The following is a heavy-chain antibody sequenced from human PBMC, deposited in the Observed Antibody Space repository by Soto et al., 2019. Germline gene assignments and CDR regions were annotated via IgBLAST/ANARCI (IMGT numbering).Heavy chain of an antibody. CDR1: GYTFTSYG. V-gene: IGHV1-18*01. J-gene: IGHJ4*02. D-gene: IGHD2-21*01. CDR2: IRVYNGNT. Sequence: QVQLVQSGAEVKKPGASVKVSCKASGYTFTSYGISWVRQAPGQGLEWMGWIRVYNGNTNYAQKLQGRVTMTTDTXXXXXXXXXXXXXXXXTXXXXXXXDSPPNDYWGQGTLVTVSS. CDR3: XXDSPPNDY.